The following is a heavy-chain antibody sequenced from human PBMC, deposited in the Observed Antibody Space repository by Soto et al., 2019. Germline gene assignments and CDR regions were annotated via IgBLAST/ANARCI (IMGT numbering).Heavy chain of an antibody. CDR1: GFTLSNYW. CDR3: ARVHGITIFGVYYYFMDV. CDR2: IKQDGSQM. J-gene: IGHJ6*03. D-gene: IGHD3-3*01. Sequence: VQLVESGGDLVQPGGSLRLSCAGSGFTLSNYWMSWVRQAPGKGPEWVANIKQDGSQMYYVDSVKGRFTISEDNTKNSLYLQINSLRAENTAVYYCARVHGITIFGVYYYFMDVWGKGTALTVSS. V-gene: IGHV3-7*01.